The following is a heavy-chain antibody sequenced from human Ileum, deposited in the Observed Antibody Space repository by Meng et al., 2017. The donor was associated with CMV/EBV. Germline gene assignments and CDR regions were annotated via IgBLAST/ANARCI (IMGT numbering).Heavy chain of an antibody. CDR1: GFTLSTSGVD. CDR3: AHRQSNSWFDS. CDR2: INWDDDK. Sequence: TCIFSGFTLSTSGVDVGWNRQTPGKALEWRAIINWDDDKNYSTSLKSRLTITKNTSKNQVVLTMTNMDPVDTATYYCAHRQSNSWFDSWGQGTLVTVSS. V-gene: IGHV2-5*02. D-gene: IGHD2/OR15-2a*01. J-gene: IGHJ5*01.